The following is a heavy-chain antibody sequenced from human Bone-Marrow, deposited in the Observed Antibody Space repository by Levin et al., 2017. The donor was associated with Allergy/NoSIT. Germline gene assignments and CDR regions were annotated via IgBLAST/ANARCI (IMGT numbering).Heavy chain of an antibody. Sequence: GGSLRLSCAASGFTVSSNYMSWVRQAPGKGLEWVSVIYSGGSTYYADSVKGRFTISRDNSKNTLYLQMNSLRAEDTAVYYCARDPLWFGELSDDDAFDIWGQGTMVTVSS. J-gene: IGHJ3*02. CDR1: GFTVSSNY. CDR3: ARDPLWFGELSDDDAFDI. D-gene: IGHD3-10*01. V-gene: IGHV3-53*01. CDR2: IYSGGST.